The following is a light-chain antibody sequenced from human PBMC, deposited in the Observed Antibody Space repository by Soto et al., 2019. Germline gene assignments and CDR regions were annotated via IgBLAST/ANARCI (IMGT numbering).Light chain of an antibody. CDR3: QQYGTSPRT. V-gene: IGKV3-20*01. Sequence: EIVLTQSPGTLSLSPGERATLSCRASQSISSSYLAWYQQKPGQAPRLLIYGASSRAPGIPDRFSGSGSGTDFPLTIRRLEPEDFAVYYCQQYGTSPRTFGQGTKVEIK. J-gene: IGKJ1*01. CDR2: GAS. CDR1: QSISSSY.